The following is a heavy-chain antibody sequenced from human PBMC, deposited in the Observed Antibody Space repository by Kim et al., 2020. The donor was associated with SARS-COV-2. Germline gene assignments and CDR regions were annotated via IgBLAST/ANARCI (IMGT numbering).Heavy chain of an antibody. J-gene: IGHJ5*01. Sequence: GGSLRLSCAASGFVFSSYGMHWVRQAPGKGLEWVASIWHDESYKFYEDSVRGRFTVSRDNSKNTLYLQMNSLRGEDTAVYYCASERGYHGDSGIFVSWGQGTLVTVSS. D-gene: IGHD2-21*02. CDR2: IWHDESYK. V-gene: IGHV3-33*01. CDR1: GFVFSSYG. CDR3: ASERGYHGDSGIFVS.